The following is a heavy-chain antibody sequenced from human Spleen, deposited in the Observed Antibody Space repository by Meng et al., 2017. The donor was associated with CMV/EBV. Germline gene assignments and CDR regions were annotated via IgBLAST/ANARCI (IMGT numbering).Heavy chain of an antibody. CDR3: ATDAERTVTATALDY. J-gene: IGHJ4*02. CDR2: IIPISRTP. D-gene: IGHD2-21*02. V-gene: IGHV1-69*06. Sequence: SVKVSCKASGGTFSNFAINWVRQAPGQGLEWLGGIIPISRTPNYAQKFQGRVTMTEDTSTDTAYMEMSSLESEDTAIYYCATDAERTVTATALDYWGQGTLVTVSS. CDR1: GGTFSNFA.